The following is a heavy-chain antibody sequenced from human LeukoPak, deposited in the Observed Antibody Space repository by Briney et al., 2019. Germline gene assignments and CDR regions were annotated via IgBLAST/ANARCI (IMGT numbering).Heavy chain of an antibody. Sequence: TGGSLRLSCAASGFTFSSYGMHWVRQAPGKGLEWGAFIRYDGSNKYYADSVKGRFTISRDNSKNTLYLQMNSLRAEDTAVYYCARAGYYGSGPDAFDIWGQGTMVTVSS. D-gene: IGHD3-10*01. J-gene: IGHJ3*02. CDR2: IRYDGSNK. V-gene: IGHV3-30*02. CDR3: ARAGYYGSGPDAFDI. CDR1: GFTFSSYG.